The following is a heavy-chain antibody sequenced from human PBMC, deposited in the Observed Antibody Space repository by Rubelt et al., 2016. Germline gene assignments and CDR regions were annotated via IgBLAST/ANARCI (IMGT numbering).Heavy chain of an antibody. CDR2: ISGNGGSI. Sequence: EVQLVESGGGLVQPGGSLTLSCSASGFTFSSCAMHWVRQAPAKGLEYVSAISGNGGSIYYSDSLRDRITISRDNSKNTLYLQMTSLSAEETAVYYCVKDRRTTTARVGMDFWCQGTTVTVSS. V-gene: IGHV3-64D*09. CDR3: VKDRRTTTARVGMDF. CDR1: GFTFSSCA. J-gene: IGHJ6*02. D-gene: IGHD1-7*01.